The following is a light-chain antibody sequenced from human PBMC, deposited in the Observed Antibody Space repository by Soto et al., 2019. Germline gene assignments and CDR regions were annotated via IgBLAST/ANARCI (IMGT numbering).Light chain of an antibody. J-gene: IGLJ3*02. CDR3: SSYTFSTTLRV. V-gene: IGLV2-14*01. Sequence: QSALTQPASVSGSPGQSITLSCAGTINDIGSYNYVSWFQQHPGKAPKLIIYEVTHRPSVISTRFSGSKSGNTASLTISGLQAEDEAVYYCSSYTFSTTLRVFGGGTKLTVL. CDR2: EVT. CDR1: INDIGSYNY.